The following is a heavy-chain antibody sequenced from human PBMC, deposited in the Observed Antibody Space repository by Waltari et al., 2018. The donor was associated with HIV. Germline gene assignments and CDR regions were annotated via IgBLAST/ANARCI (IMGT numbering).Heavy chain of an antibody. CDR3: AKEGEYCSSTSCLNRYFDY. Sequence: QVQLVQSGAEVKKPGSSVKVSCKASGGTFSSYAISWVRQAPGQGLEWMGGIIPIFGTANYAQKVQGRVTITADESTSTAYMELSSLRSEDTAVYYCAKEGEYCSSTSCLNRYFDYWGQGTLVTVSS. CDR2: IIPIFGTA. D-gene: IGHD2-2*01. CDR1: GGTFSSYA. V-gene: IGHV1-69*01. J-gene: IGHJ4*02.